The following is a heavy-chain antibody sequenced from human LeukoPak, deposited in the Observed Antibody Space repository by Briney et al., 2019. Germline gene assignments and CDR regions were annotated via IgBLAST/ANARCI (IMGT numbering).Heavy chain of an antibody. CDR2: INHSGST. CDR3: ARVAAVAGTRWFDP. J-gene: IGHJ5*02. Sequence: PSETLSLTCAVYGGSFSGYYWSWIRQPPGKGLEWIGEINHSGSTNYNPSLKSRVTISVDTSKNQFSLKLSSVTAADTAVYYCARVAAVAGTRWFDPWGQGTLVTVSS. CDR1: GGSFSGYY. V-gene: IGHV4-34*01. D-gene: IGHD6-19*01.